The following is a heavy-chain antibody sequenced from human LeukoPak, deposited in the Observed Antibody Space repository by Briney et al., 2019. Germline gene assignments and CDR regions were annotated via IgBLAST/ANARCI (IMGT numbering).Heavy chain of an antibody. Sequence: ASVKVSCKVSGYTLTELSMHWVRQAPGKGLEWMGGFDPEDGETIYAQKFQGRVTMTEDTSTDTAYMELSSLRSEDTAVYYCATDLPPTYYYDSSGRWWGKNFWRFDYWGQGTLVTVSS. D-gene: IGHD3-22*01. CDR2: FDPEDGET. CDR3: ATDLPPTYYYDSSGRWWGKNFWRFDY. CDR1: GYTLTELS. J-gene: IGHJ4*02. V-gene: IGHV1-24*01.